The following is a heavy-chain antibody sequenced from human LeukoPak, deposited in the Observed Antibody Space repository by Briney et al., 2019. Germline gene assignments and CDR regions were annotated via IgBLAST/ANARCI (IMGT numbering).Heavy chain of an antibody. CDR3: TRGVGATPRYYFDY. J-gene: IGHJ4*02. CDR2: IRSKAYGGTT. D-gene: IGHD1-26*01. V-gene: IGHV3-49*04. CDR1: GFTFGDYA. Sequence: GGSLRLSCTASGFTFGDYAMSWVRQAPGKGLEWVGFIRSKAYGGTTEYAASVKGRFTISRDDSKSIAYLQMNSLKPEDTAVYYCTRGVGATPRYYFDYWGQGTLVTVSS.